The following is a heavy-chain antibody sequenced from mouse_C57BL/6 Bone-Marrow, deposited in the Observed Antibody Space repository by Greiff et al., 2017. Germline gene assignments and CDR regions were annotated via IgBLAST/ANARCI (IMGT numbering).Heavy chain of an antibody. CDR2: INPYNGGT. CDR1: GYPFTDYY. Sequence: EVQLQQSGPVLVKPGASVKMSCKASGYPFTDYYMNWVKQSHGKSLEWIGVINPYNGGTSYNQKFKGKATLTVDKSSSTAYMELNSLTSEDSAVYYCAREGLGFAYWGQGTLVTVSA. D-gene: IGHD3-3*01. J-gene: IGHJ3*01. V-gene: IGHV1-19*01. CDR3: AREGLGFAY.